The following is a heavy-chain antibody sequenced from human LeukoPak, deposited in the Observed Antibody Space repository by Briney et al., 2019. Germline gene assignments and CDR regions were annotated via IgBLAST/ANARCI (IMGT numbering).Heavy chain of an antibody. Sequence: SETLSLTCAVYGGSFSGYYWSWIRQPPGKGLEWIGEINHSGSTNYNPSLKSRVTISVDTSKNQFSLKLSSVTAADTAVYYCARGGGVWGSYRLFDYWGRGTLVTVSS. CDR2: INHSGST. J-gene: IGHJ4*02. V-gene: IGHV4-34*01. CDR1: GGSFSGYY. D-gene: IGHD3-16*02. CDR3: ARGGGVWGSYRLFDY.